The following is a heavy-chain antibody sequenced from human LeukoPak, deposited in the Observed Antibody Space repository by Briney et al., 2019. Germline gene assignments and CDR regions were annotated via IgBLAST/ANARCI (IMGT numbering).Heavy chain of an antibody. CDR1: GYTFTSYD. CDR3: AIVVPAAKDYYYYYGMDV. D-gene: IGHD2-2*01. CDR2: MNPNSGNT. V-gene: IGHV1-8*01. Sequence: ASVKVSCKASGYTFTSYDINWVRRATGQGLEWMGWMNPNSGNTGYAQKFQGRVTMTRNTSISTAYMELSSLRSEDTAVYYCAIVVPAAKDYYYYYGMDVWGQGTTVTVSS. J-gene: IGHJ6*02.